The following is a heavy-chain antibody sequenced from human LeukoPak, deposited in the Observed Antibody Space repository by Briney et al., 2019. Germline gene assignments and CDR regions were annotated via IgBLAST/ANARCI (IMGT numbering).Heavy chain of an antibody. Sequence: GGSLRLSCAASGFTFSSYAMHWVRQAPGKGLEYVSAISSNGGSTYYANSVKGRFTISRDNSKNTLYLQMGSLRAEDMAVYYCAAVTMGGWFDPWGQGTLVTVSS. CDR2: ISSNGGST. CDR1: GFTFSSYA. CDR3: AAVTMGGWFDP. J-gene: IGHJ5*02. D-gene: IGHD4-11*01. V-gene: IGHV3-64*01.